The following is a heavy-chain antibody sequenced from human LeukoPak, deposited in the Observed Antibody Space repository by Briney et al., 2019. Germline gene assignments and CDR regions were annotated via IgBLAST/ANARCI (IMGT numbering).Heavy chain of an antibody. V-gene: IGHV3-23*01. CDR3: PKFMEPVPNPNWFDP. Sequence: GGSLRLSCAASGFTFSSYGMHLVRQAPGKGLDWPSAIGDSGVSTYYADPLKALFTNSRDNSKNTLYLQMHTLRAQDAALYYCPKFMEPVPNPNWFDPWGQGTLGTGSS. CDR1: GFTFSSYG. D-gene: IGHD1-1*01. J-gene: IGHJ5*02. CDR2: IGDSGVST.